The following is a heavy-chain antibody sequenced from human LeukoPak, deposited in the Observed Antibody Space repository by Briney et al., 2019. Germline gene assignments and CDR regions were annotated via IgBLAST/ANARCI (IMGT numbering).Heavy chain of an antibody. CDR3: ARESGSMRWFDP. CDR1: GGSISGYY. J-gene: IGHJ5*02. Sequence: SETLSLTCTVSGGSISGYYWSWIRQPAGKGLEWIGRMSTSGNSNYIPSLVSRVTMSVDTSKNQFSLNLSSVTAADTAVYYCARESGSMRWFDPWGQGTLVTVPS. V-gene: IGHV4-4*07. D-gene: IGHD6-25*01. CDR2: MSTSGNS.